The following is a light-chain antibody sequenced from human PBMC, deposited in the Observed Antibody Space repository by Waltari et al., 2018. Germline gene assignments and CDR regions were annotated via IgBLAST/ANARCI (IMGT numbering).Light chain of an antibody. J-gene: IGKJ4*01. CDR2: SDS. Sequence: DIQLTQSPSFLSASVGDSVTITCRASQGIRNYLAWYQQKPGRDPKVLIYSDSTVKNGVPYRFRGSGSGAAFTLTIINLQPEDFATYYCQHVDALPLTFGGGTRVEIK. CDR1: QGIRNY. V-gene: IGKV1-9*01. CDR3: QHVDALPLT.